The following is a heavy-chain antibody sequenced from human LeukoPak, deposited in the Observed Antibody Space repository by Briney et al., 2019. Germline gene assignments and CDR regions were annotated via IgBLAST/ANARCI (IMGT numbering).Heavy chain of an antibody. D-gene: IGHD3-16*01. CDR2: IYYTGTT. Sequence: SETLSLTCTVSGDPIRSSYWSWIRKPPGPGLEWIGYIYYTGTTTYNPSLKSRVTISVDTSKNQFSLNLSSVTAADTAVYYCARRGGLNRGYWYFDLWGRGTLVTVSS. V-gene: IGHV4-59*01. CDR1: GDPIRSSY. CDR3: ARRGGLNRGYWYFDL. J-gene: IGHJ2*01.